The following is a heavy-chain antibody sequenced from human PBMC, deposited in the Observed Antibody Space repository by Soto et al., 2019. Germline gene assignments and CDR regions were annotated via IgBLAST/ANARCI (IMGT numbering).Heavy chain of an antibody. CDR1: GFTVSSYY. CDR3: ARDLDVRYYDVNGLGDAFDL. CDR2: ISRDGWT. Sequence: PGGSLRLSCAASGFTVSSYYMNWVRRAPGKGLEWVSVISRDGWTADLQSVKGRFTISRHDAQNTLFLQMNNLRAEDTAVYYCARDLDVRYYDVNGLGDAFDLWGQGTMVTVSS. J-gene: IGHJ3*01. V-gene: IGHV3-53*04. D-gene: IGHD3-16*01.